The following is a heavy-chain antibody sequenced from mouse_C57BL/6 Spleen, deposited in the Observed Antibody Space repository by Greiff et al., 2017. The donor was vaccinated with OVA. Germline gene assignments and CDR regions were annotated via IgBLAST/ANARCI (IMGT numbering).Heavy chain of an antibody. J-gene: IGHJ4*01. CDR2: IYPGSGST. CDR3: ARGLRAAMDY. D-gene: IGHD1-1*01. Sequence: VQLQQPGAELVKPGASVKMSCKASGYTFTSYWITWVKQRPGQGLVWCGDIYPGSGSTNYNAKFKSKTTLTVDTSSSTAYMQLSSLTSEDSAVYYCARGLRAAMDYWGQGTSGTVSS. CDR1: GYTFTSYW. V-gene: IGHV1-55*01.